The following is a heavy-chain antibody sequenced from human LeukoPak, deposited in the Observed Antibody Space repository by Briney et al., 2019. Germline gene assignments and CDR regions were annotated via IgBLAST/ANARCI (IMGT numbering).Heavy chain of an antibody. CDR1: GFTFSSYW. J-gene: IGHJ2*01. CDR3: ARDPGSNGGDWYFDL. CDR2: LYSDGSVT. Sequence: GGSLRLSCAASGFTFSSYWMHWVRQAPGKGLVWLSRLYSDGSVTGYADSVKGRLTISRDNAKNTLYLQMNSLRVEDTAVYYCARDPGSNGGDWYFDLWGRGTLVTVSS. V-gene: IGHV3-74*01. D-gene: IGHD3-16*01.